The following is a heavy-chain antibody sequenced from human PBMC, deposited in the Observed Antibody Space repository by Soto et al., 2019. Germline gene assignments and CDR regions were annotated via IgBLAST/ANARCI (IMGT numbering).Heavy chain of an antibody. V-gene: IGHV5-51*01. CDR3: ARLSLTGYWPDAFDT. Sequence: GESLKISCKGSGYSFTSYWIGWVRQMPGKGLEWMGIIYPGDSDTRNSPSFQGQVTISAAKSIRPAYLQRSSRKASATAMYYCARLSLTGYWPDAFDTWGQGTMVTVSS. J-gene: IGHJ3*02. D-gene: IGHD7-27*01. CDR1: GYSFTSYW. CDR2: IYPGDSDT.